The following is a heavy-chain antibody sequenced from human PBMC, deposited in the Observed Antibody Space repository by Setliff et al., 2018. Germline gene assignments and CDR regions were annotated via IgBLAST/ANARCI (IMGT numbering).Heavy chain of an antibody. CDR1: GFTFSSYW. D-gene: IGHD4-17*01. CDR2: ISSSGSTI. Sequence: PGGSLRLSCAASGFTFSSYWMTWVRQAPGKGLEWVSYISSSGSTIYYADSVKGRFTISRDNAKNSLYLQMNSLRSEDTAVYYCASPGATVTTLELLYYWGQGTLVTVSS. J-gene: IGHJ4*02. CDR3: ASPGATVTTLELLYY. V-gene: IGHV3-48*04.